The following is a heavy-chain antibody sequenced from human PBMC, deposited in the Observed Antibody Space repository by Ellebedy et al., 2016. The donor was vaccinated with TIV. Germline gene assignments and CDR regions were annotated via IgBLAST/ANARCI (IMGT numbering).Heavy chain of an antibody. V-gene: IGHV1-2*02. D-gene: IGHD3-10*01. CDR2: INPNSGGT. J-gene: IGHJ4*02. Sequence: AASVKDSCKASGYTFTGYYMHWVRQAPGQGLEWMGWINPNSGGTNYAQKFQGRVTMTRDTSISTAYMDLSRLRSDDTAVYYCARVRGVMVIDYWGQGTLVTVSS. CDR1: GYTFTGYY. CDR3: ARVRGVMVIDY.